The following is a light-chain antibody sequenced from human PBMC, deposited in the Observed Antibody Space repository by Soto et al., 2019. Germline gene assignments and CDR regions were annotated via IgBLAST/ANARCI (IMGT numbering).Light chain of an antibody. Sequence: QSVLTQPPSVSGAPGQRVTISCTGSSSNIGAGYDVHWYQQLPGTAPKLLIYGNSNRPSGVPDRFSGSKSGTSASLAITGLQAEDEAGYYCQSYDSILNWVCGGVTKLTV. CDR1: SSNIGAGYD. J-gene: IGLJ3*02. V-gene: IGLV1-40*01. CDR3: QSYDSILNWV. CDR2: GNS.